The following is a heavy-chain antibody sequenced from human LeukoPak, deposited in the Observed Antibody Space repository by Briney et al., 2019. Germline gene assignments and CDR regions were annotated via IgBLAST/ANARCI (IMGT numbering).Heavy chain of an antibody. D-gene: IGHD3-9*01. Sequence: SETLSLTCTVSGGSISSHYRSWIRQPPGKGLEWIGYIYYSGSTNYNPSLKGRVTISVDTSKNQFSLKLSSVTAADTAVYYCARVRYFDWLFTTGAFDIWGQGTMVTVSS. J-gene: IGHJ3*02. V-gene: IGHV4-59*11. CDR3: ARVRYFDWLFTTGAFDI. CDR1: GGSISSHY. CDR2: IYYSGST.